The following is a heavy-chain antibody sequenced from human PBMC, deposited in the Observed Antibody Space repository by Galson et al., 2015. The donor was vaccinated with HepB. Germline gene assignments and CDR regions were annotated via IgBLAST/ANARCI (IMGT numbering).Heavy chain of an antibody. CDR3: ATSATVAMAGTSSSDYYFYGLDV. Sequence: SVKVSCKASGYPFTDYYIHWVRQAPGQGLEWMGRINPDSGGTNFAQKFQGRVTMTRDTSINTAYTDLSRLRSDDTALYYCATSATVAMAGTSSSDYYFYGLDVWGRGTTVTVS. D-gene: IGHD6-19*01. CDR1: GYPFTDYY. CDR2: INPDSGGT. J-gene: IGHJ6*02. V-gene: IGHV1-2*06.